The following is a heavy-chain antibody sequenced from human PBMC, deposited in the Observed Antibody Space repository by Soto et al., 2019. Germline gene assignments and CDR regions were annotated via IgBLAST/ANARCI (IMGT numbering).Heavy chain of an antibody. CDR2: IYYSGST. D-gene: IGHD6-6*01. J-gene: IGHJ4*02. Sequence: KTSETLSLTCTVSGGSISSSSYYWGWIRQPPGKGLEWIGSIYYSGSTYYNPSLKSRVTISVDTSKNQFSLKLSSVTAADTAVYYCAGPATSIAARPGDYWGQGTLVTVSS. CDR1: GGSISSSSYY. CDR3: AGPATSIAARPGDY. V-gene: IGHV4-39*01.